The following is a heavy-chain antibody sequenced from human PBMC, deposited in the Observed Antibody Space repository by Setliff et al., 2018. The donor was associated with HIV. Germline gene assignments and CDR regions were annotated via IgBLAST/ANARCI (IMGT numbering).Heavy chain of an antibody. J-gene: IGHJ4*02. CDR1: GFTFSNFA. D-gene: IGHD1-26*01. Sequence: PGESLKISCAASGFTFSNFAVHWVRQAPGKGLEWVAVISYDGRNKYYANSVKGRFTISRDNSKNTLSLQMDSLITEDTAVYYCAIWEATMGFDSWGQGTLVTVSS. V-gene: IGHV3-30*04. CDR3: AIWEATMGFDS. CDR2: ISYDGRNK.